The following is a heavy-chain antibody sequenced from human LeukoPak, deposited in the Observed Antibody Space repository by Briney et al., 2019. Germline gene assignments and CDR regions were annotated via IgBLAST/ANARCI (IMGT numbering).Heavy chain of an antibody. V-gene: IGHV3-33*06. CDR2: IWYDGSNK. J-gene: IGHJ3*02. D-gene: IGHD3-9*01. Sequence: GGSLRLSCAASGFTFSSYGMHWVRQAPGKGLEWVAVIWYDGSNKYYADSVKGRFTTSRDNSKNTLYLQMNSLRAEDTAVYYCAKDFEAAFDIWGQGTMVTVSS. CDR1: GFTFSSYG. CDR3: AKDFEAAFDI.